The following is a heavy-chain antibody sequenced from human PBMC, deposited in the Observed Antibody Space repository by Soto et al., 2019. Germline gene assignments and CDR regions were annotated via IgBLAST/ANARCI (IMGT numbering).Heavy chain of an antibody. J-gene: IGHJ6*02. CDR3: ARHDRLEDIVVVPAALVNYYGMDV. CDR2: IYPGDSDT. Sequence: GESLKISCKGSGYSFTSYWISWVRQLPGKGLEWMGIIYPGDSDTRYSPSFQGQVTISADKSISTAYLQWSSLKASDTAMYYCARHDRLEDIVVVPAALVNYYGMDVWGQGTTVTVSS. D-gene: IGHD2-2*01. CDR1: GYSFTSYW. V-gene: IGHV5-51*01.